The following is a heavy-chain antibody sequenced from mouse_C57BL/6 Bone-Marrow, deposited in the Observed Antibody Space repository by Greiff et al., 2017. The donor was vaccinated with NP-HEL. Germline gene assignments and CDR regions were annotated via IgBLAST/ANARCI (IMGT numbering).Heavy chain of an antibody. CDR1: GYTFTSYW. J-gene: IGHJ4*01. V-gene: IGHV1-7*01. Sequence: VQLQQSGAELAKPGASVKLSCKASGYTFTSYWMHWVKQRPGQGLEWIGYINHSSGYTKYNQKFKDKATLTAYKSSRTAYMQLTSLTYEDSAVYYCARPPVTGGYAMDYWGQGTSVTVSS. CDR3: ARPPVTGGYAMDY. CDR2: INHSSGYT. D-gene: IGHD2-2*01.